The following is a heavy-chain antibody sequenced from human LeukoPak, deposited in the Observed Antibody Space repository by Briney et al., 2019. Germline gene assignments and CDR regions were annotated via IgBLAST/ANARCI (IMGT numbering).Heavy chain of an antibody. Sequence: SETLSLTCAVYGGSFSGYYWSWIRQPPGKGLEWIGEINHSGSTNYNPSLKSRVTISVDTSKNQFSLKLSSVTAADTAVYYCARGARNWFDPWGQGTLVTVSS. CDR1: GGSFSGYY. V-gene: IGHV4-34*01. CDR3: ARGARNWFDP. CDR2: INHSGST. J-gene: IGHJ5*02.